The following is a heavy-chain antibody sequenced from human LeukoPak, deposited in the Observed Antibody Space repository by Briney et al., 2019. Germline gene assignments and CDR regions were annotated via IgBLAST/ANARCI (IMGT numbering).Heavy chain of an antibody. J-gene: IGHJ4*02. D-gene: IGHD5-18*01. CDR3: ARDLVQLWSKDY. CDR2: IRNKANSYTT. CDR1: GFTFSDYY. V-gene: IGHV3-72*01. Sequence: GGSLRLSCAVSGFTFSDYYMDWVRQAPGKGLEWVGRIRNKANSYTTEYAASVKGRFTISRDDSKNSLYLQMNSLRAEDTAVYYCARDLVQLWSKDYWGQGTLVTVSS.